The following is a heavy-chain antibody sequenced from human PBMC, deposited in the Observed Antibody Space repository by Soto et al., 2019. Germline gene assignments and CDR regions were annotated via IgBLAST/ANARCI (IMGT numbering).Heavy chain of an antibody. CDR2: MNPNSGNT. Sequence: ASVKVSCKASGYTFTSYEINGVRQATGQGLEWMGGMNPNSGNTGYAQKFQGRVTITADKSTSTAYMELSSLRSEDTAVYYCARDAGIAAAGNPYYYGMDVWGQGTTVTVSS. J-gene: IGHJ6*02. CDR1: GYTFTSYE. CDR3: ARDAGIAAAGNPYYYGMDV. D-gene: IGHD6-13*01. V-gene: IGHV1-8*03.